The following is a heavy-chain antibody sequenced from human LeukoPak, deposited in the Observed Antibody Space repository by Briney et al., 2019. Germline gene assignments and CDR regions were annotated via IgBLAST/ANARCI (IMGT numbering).Heavy chain of an antibody. CDR1: GHTFTSYG. V-gene: IGHV1-18*01. J-gene: IGHJ4*02. Sequence: ASVKVSCKASGHTFTSYGISWVRQAPGQGLEWMGWISAYNGNTNYAQKLQGRVTMTTDTSTSTAYMELSSLRSEDTAVYYCARDEDGDYGGYFDYWGQGTLVTVSS. D-gene: IGHD4-17*01. CDR2: ISAYNGNT. CDR3: ARDEDGDYGGYFDY.